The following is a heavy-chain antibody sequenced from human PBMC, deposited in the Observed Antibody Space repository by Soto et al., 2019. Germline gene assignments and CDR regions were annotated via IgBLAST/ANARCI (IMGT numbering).Heavy chain of an antibody. CDR1: GGSISGDA. V-gene: IGHV1-69*13. J-gene: IGHJ6*02. D-gene: IGHD3-22*01. CDR2: IIPIFGTA. Sequence: APLKLSCKTSGGSISGDAVSCGRKAHGQGLEWMGGIIPIFGTANYAQKFQGRVTITADESTSTAYMELSSLRSEDTAVYYCAGVVMTPYYYYGMDIWGQGTTVTVSS. CDR3: AGVVMTPYYYYGMDI.